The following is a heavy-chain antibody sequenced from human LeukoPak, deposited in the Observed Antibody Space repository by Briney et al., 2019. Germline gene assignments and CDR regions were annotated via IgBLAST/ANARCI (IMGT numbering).Heavy chain of an antibody. CDR3: ARERVRGYSYGYLDY. CDR1: GFTFSSYA. D-gene: IGHD5-18*01. CDR2: ISYDGSNK. Sequence: PGRSLKLSLAASGFTFSSYAMHWVRQAPGKGLEWVAVISYDGSNKYYANPVKGRFTISRDNSKNTLYLQMNSLRAEDTAVYYCARERVRGYSYGYLDYWGQGTLVTVSS. J-gene: IGHJ4*02. V-gene: IGHV3-30*04.